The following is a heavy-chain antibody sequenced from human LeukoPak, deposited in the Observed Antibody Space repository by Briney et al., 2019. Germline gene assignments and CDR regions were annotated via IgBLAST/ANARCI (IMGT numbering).Heavy chain of an antibody. V-gene: IGHV2-70*11. CDR3: ARISSSGYFDY. Sequence: SGPSLVKPTQPLTLTCTFSGFSLSTSGMCVSWIRQPPGKALEWLARIDWDDDKYYSTSLKTRLTISKDTSINQVVLRMTNMDPVDTATYYCARISSSGYFDYWGQGTVVTVSS. J-gene: IGHJ4*02. CDR2: IDWDDDK. CDR1: GFSLSTSGMC. D-gene: IGHD3-22*01.